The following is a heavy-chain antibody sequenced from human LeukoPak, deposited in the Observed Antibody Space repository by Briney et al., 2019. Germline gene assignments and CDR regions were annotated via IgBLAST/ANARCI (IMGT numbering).Heavy chain of an antibody. CDR1: GYTFTGYY. D-gene: IGHD6-19*01. CDR2: INPNSGGT. Sequence: ALVKVSCKASGYTFTGYYMHWVRQAPGQGLEWMGWINPNSGGTNYAQKFQGRVTMTRDTSISTAYMELSRLRSDDTAVYYCARGRSVVAGEFDYWGQGTLVTVSS. J-gene: IGHJ4*02. CDR3: ARGRSVVAGEFDY. V-gene: IGHV1-2*02.